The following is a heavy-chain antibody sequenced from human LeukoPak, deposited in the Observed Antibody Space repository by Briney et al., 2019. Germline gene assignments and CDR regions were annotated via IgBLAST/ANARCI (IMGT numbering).Heavy chain of an antibody. D-gene: IGHD5-18*01. V-gene: IGHV3-30-3*01. CDR3: ARDAVDTANAV. J-gene: IGHJ6*02. CDR2: ISSDGNTQ. Sequence: GGSLRLSCAASGFTFSSYAMHWVRQAPGKGLEWAAVISSDGNTQYYADSVKGRFTISRDNAKNTLYLQMNSLRAEDTAVYYCARDAVDTANAVWGQGTTVTVSS. CDR1: GFTFSSYA.